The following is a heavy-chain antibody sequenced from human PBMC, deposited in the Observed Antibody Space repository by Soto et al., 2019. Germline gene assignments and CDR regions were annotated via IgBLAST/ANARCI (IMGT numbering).Heavy chain of an antibody. CDR1: GGSISSYY. D-gene: IGHD3-3*01. CDR3: ARQDYDFWSGLGAGYYYMDV. J-gene: IGHJ6*03. CDR2: IYYSGST. Sequence: PSETLSLTCTVSGGSISSYYWSWIRQPPGKGLEWIGYIYYSGSTNYNPSLKSRVTISVDTSKNQFSLKLSSVTAADTAVYYCARQDYDFWSGLGAGYYYMDVWGKGTTVTVSS. V-gene: IGHV4-59*08.